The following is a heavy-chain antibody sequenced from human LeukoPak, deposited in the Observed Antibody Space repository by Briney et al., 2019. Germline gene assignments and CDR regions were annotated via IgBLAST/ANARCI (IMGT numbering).Heavy chain of an antibody. D-gene: IGHD6-13*01. CDR3: ARDRSSSWWNDAFDI. V-gene: IGHV1-2*02. CDR2: INPNSGGT. J-gene: IGHJ3*02. Sequence: ASVKVSCKASGYTFTGYYMHWVRQAPGQGLEWMGWINPNSGGTNYAQKFQGRVTMTRDMSISTAYMELSRLRSDDTAVYYCARDRSSSWWNDAFDIWGQGTMVTVSS. CDR1: GYTFTGYY.